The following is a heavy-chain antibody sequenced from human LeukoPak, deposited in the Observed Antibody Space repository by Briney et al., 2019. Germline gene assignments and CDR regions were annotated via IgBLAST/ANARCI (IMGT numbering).Heavy chain of an antibody. CDR2: INPNSGGT. CDR3: ARDGRLTLVRGVIVTPAPNWVDP. V-gene: IGHV1-2*02. D-gene: IGHD3-10*01. Sequence: ASVKVSYKASGYTFTGHYMHWVRQAPGQGLEWMGWINPNSGGTNYAQKFQGRVTMTTDTSITTAYMELTSLRSDDTAVYYCARDGRLTLVRGVIVTPAPNWVDPWGQGTLVTVSS. CDR1: GYTFTGHY. J-gene: IGHJ5*02.